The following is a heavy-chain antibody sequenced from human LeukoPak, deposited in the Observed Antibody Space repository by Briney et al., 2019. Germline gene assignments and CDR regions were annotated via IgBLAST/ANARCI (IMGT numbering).Heavy chain of an antibody. CDR3: ARDRPAANWFDP. J-gene: IGHJ5*02. V-gene: IGHV4-59*01. D-gene: IGHD2-2*01. Sequence: PSETLSLTCTVSGGSISSYYWSWIRQPPGKGLEWIGYIYYSGSTNYNPSLKSRVTISVDTSKNQFSLKLSSVTAGDTAVYYCARDRPAANWFDPWGQGTLVTVSS. CDR1: GGSISSYY. CDR2: IYYSGST.